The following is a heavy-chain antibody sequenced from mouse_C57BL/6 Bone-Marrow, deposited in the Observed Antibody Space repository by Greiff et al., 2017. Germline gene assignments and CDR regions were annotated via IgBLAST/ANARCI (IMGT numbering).Heavy chain of an antibody. CDR1: GYSFTGYY. D-gene: IGHD2-12*01. V-gene: IGHV1-42*01. Sequence: VQLQQSGPELVKPGASVKISCKASGYSFTGYYMNWVKQSPEKSLEWIGEINPSTGGTTYNQKFKAKVTLTVDKSSSTAYMQLKSLTSEDSAVYYCARKGVYDGDWYFDFWGTGTTVTVSA. CDR3: ARKGVYDGDWYFDF. CDR2: INPSTGGT. J-gene: IGHJ1*03.